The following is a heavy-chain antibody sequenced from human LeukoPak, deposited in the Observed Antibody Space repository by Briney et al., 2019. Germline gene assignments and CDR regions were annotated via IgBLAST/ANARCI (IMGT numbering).Heavy chain of an antibody. Sequence: GGSLRLSCAASGFTFKNYWMSWVRLAPGRGLDWVANINQGGSDKYYVDSVEGRFTISRDDAKNSVYLQMSSLRVEDTGVYYCARADWGSVDYWGQGTPVTVSS. V-gene: IGHV3-7*01. J-gene: IGHJ4*02. CDR1: GFTFKNYW. D-gene: IGHD7-27*01. CDR3: ARADWGSVDY. CDR2: INQGGSDK.